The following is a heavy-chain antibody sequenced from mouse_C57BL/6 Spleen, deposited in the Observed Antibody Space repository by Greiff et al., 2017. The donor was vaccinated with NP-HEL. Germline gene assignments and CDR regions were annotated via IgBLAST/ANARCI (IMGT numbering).Heavy chain of an antibody. CDR1: GFTFSDAW. Sequence: EVKVVESGGGLVQPGGSMKLSCAASGFTFSDAWMDWVRQSPEKGLEWVAEIRNKANNHATYYAESVKGRFTISRDDSKSSVYLQMNSLRAEDTGIYYCTRRGNYVGWFAYWGQGTLVTVSA. D-gene: IGHD2-1*01. CDR3: TRRGNYVGWFAY. V-gene: IGHV6-6*01. J-gene: IGHJ3*01. CDR2: IRNKANNHAT.